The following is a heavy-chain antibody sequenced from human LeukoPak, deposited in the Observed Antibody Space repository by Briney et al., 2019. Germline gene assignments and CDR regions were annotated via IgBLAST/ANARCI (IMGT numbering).Heavy chain of an antibody. CDR3: ARGRLYYGSGSYYMPDDY. CDR2: INHSGSS. V-gene: IGHV4-34*01. J-gene: IGHJ4*02. Sequence: SETLSLTCAVYGGSFSGYYWSWIRQPPGKGLEWIGNINHSGSSNYTPSLKSRVTISLDTSKNQFSLKLSSVTAADTAVYYCARGRLYYGSGSYYMPDDYWGQGTLVTVSS. CDR1: GGSFSGYY. D-gene: IGHD3-10*01.